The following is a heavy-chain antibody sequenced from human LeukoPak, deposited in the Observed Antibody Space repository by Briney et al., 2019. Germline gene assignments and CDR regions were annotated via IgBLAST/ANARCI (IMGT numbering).Heavy chain of an antibody. CDR3: ARGCSSTSCSFDY. V-gene: IGHV1-2*02. J-gene: IGHJ4*02. D-gene: IGHD2-2*01. Sequence: GASVKVSCKASGYTFTGYYMHRVRQAPGQGLEWMGWINPNSGGTNYAQKFQGRVTMTRDTSISTAYMELSRLRSDDTAVYYCARGCSSTSCSFDYWGQGTLVTVSS. CDR1: GYTFTGYY. CDR2: INPNSGGT.